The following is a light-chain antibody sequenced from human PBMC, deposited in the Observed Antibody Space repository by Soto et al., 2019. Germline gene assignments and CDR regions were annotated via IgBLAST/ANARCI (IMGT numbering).Light chain of an antibody. CDR3: QQYNSWPT. CDR2: GAS. V-gene: IGKV3-15*01. J-gene: IGKJ4*01. Sequence: MTQSPSTLSASVGDRVTITCRASQSISTNLAWYQHKRGQSPRLLVYGASTRATGVPARFSGSGSGAEFTLSISSLQSEDFAVYYCQQYNSWPTFGGGTKVEIK. CDR1: QSISTN.